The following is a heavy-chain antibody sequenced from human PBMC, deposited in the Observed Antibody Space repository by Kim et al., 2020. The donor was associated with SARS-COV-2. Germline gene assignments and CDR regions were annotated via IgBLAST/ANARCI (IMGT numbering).Heavy chain of an antibody. CDR1: GYSFSIYW. Sequence: GESLKISCKGSGYSFSIYWIGWVRQMPGKGLEWMGIIYPGDSDTRYSPSFQGQVTISADKSIGTAYLQWSSLKASDTAMYYCARRHTYYGSGNYYSYQFDYWGQGTLVTVSS. CDR3: ARRHTYYGSGNYYSYQFDY. V-gene: IGHV5-51*01. D-gene: IGHD3-10*01. CDR2: IYPGDSDT. J-gene: IGHJ4*02.